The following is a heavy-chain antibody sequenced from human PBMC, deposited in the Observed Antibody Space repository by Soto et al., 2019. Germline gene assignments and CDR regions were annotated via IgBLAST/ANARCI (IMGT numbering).Heavy chain of an antibody. J-gene: IGHJ4*02. D-gene: IGHD3-9*01. V-gene: IGHV4-59*01. CDR1: GGSISSYY. Sequence: TSETLSLTCTVSGGSISSYYWSWIRQPPGKGLEWIGYIYYSGSTNYNPSLKSRVTISVDTSKNQFSLKLSSVTAADTAVYYCARGHYDILTGSAFDYWGQGTLVTVSS. CDR2: IYYSGST. CDR3: ARGHYDILTGSAFDY.